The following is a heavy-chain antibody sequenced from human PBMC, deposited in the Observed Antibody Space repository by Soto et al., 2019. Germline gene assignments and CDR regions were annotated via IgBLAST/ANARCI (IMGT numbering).Heavy chain of an antibody. Sequence: QVQLQQWGAGLLKPSETLSLTCAVYGGSFSGYYWSWIRQPPGKGLEWIGEINHSGSTNYNPSLKSRVTISVDTSKNQFSLKPRSVSAADTAVYYSARAQTYGVVPAAIQRWSYYYGMDVWGQGTTVTVSS. CDR1: GGSFSGYY. V-gene: IGHV4-34*01. J-gene: IGHJ6*02. CDR2: INHSGST. D-gene: IGHD2-2*02. CDR3: ARAQTYGVVPAAIQRWSYYYGMDV.